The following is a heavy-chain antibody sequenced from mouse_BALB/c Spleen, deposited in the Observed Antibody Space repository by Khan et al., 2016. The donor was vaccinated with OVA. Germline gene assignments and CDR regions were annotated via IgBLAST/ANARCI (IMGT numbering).Heavy chain of an antibody. V-gene: IGHV3-8*02. J-gene: IGHJ3*01. Sequence: VQLKESGPSLVKPFQTLSLTCSVTGDSITSGYWNWIRKFPGNKLEYMGYISYSGSTYYNPSLKSRISITRDTSKNQYYLQLNSVTTEDTATYYCARYDYDYDGAFAYWGQGTLVTVSA. CDR3: ARYDYDYDGAFAY. D-gene: IGHD2-4*01. CDR1: GDSITSGY. CDR2: ISYSGST.